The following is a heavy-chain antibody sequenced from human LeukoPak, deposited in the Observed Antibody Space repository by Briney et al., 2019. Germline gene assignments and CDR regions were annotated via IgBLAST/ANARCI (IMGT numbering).Heavy chain of an antibody. J-gene: IGHJ5*02. CDR3: ARERFGELVRFDL. CDR2: ISSSSSYI. D-gene: IGHD3-10*01. V-gene: IGHV3-21*01. CDR1: GFTFSSYS. Sequence: GGSLRLSCAASGFTFSSYSMNWVRQAPGKGLEWVSSISSSSSYIYYADSVKGRFTISRGNAKNSLYLQMNSLRAEDTAVYYCARERFGELVRFDLWREKTLLTVSS.